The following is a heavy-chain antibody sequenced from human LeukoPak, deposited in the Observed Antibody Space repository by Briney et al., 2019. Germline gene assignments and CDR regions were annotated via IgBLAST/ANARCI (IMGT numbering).Heavy chain of an antibody. V-gene: IGHV1-2*02. CDR3: ARDRLGIADDAFDI. J-gene: IGHJ3*02. D-gene: IGHD7-27*01. CDR2: INPNSGDT. CDR1: GYTFTGYY. Sequence: GASVKVSCKASGYTFTGYYMHWVRRAPGQGLEWMGWINPNSGDTKYAQNFQGRVTMTRDTSISTAYMELSRLRSDDTAVYYCARDRLGIADDAFDIWGQGTMVTVSS.